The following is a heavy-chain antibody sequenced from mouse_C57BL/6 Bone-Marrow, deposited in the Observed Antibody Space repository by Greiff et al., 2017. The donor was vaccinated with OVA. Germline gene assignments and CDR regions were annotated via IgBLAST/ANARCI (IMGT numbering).Heavy chain of an antibody. V-gene: IGHV1-26*01. CDR3: ARLLHYFDY. CDR1: GYTFTDYY. Sequence: EVQLQQSGPELVKPGASVKISCKASGYTFTDYYMNWVKQSPGQSLEWIGDINPNNGGTSYNQKFKGKATLTVDKSSSTAYMELRSLTSEDAAVYYCARLLHYFDYWGQGTTLTVSA. CDR2: INPNNGGT. J-gene: IGHJ2*01. D-gene: IGHD1-1*01.